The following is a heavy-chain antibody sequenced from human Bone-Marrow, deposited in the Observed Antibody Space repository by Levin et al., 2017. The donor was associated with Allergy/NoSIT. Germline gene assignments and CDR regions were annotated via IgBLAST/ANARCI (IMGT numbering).Heavy chain of an antibody. V-gene: IGHV4-59*01. CDR3: VRRDYGDYFDY. Sequence: PSETLSLTCTVSDASITDYYWTWIRQPPGKGLEWIGHSYYSGSTNYNPSLKSRVTISIDTSKNQFSLKLSSVTAADTAVYYCVRRDYGDYFDYWGQGTLVTVSS. CDR1: DASITDYY. D-gene: IGHD4-17*01. J-gene: IGHJ4*02. CDR2: SYYSGST.